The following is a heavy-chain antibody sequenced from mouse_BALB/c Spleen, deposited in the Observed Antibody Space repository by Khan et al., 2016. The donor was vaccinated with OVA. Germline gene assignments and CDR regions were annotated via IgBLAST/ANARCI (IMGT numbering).Heavy chain of an antibody. D-gene: IGHD1-1*01. CDR1: GFTFSTYG. CDR2: VSTGGSYT. Sequence: EVQVVESGGDLVKPGGSLKLSCAASGFTFSTYGMSWVRQAPDKRLEWVATVSTGGSYTYYPDSVKGRFTISRDNAKNTLYLQMSGLRSEDTAMFYGTRLADYYDSEGFAYWGQGTLVTVSA. V-gene: IGHV5-6*01. CDR3: TRLADYYDSEGFAY. J-gene: IGHJ3*01.